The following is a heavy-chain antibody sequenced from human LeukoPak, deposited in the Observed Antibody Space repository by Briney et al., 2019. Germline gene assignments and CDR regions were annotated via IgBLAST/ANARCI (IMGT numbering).Heavy chain of an antibody. J-gene: IGHJ4*02. CDR1: GYSISSGYY. D-gene: IGHD2-15*01. CDR2: IYHSGST. V-gene: IGHV4-38-2*02. CDR3: ARQRYGSCIDY. Sequence: SSETLSLTCTVSGYSISSGYYWGWIRQPPGKGLEWIGSIYHSGSTYYNPSLKSRVTISVDTSKNQFSLKLSSVTAADTAVYYCARQRYGSCIDYWGQGTLVTVSS.